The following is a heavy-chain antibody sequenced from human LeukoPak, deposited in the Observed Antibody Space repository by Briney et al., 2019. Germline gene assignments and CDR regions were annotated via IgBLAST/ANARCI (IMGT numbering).Heavy chain of an antibody. D-gene: IGHD5-18*01. Sequence: SETLSLTCTVSGGSISSGDYYWSWIRQPPGKGLEWIGYIYYSGSTYYNPSLKSRVTISVDTSKNRFSLKLSSVTAADTAVYYCARVGLGYGYFDYWGQGTLVTVSS. CDR3: ARVGLGYGYFDY. J-gene: IGHJ4*02. V-gene: IGHV4-30-4*08. CDR2: IYYSGST. CDR1: GGSISSGDYY.